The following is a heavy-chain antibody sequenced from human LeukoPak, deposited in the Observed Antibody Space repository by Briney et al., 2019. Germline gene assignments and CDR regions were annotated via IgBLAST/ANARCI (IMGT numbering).Heavy chain of an antibody. J-gene: IGHJ4*02. CDR3: ARERYSSSSSFDY. CDR2: IYYSGST. CDR1: GGSISSYY. Sequence: SETLSLTCSVSGGSISSYYWSWIRQPPGKGLEWIGYIYYSGSTNYNPSLKSRVTISVDTSKNQFSLKLSSVTAADTAVYYCARERYSSSSSFDYWGQGTLVTVSS. V-gene: IGHV4-59*01. D-gene: IGHD6-6*01.